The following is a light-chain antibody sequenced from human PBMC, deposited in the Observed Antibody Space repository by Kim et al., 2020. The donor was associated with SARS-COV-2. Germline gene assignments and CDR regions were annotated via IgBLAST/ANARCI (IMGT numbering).Light chain of an antibody. V-gene: IGKV3-11*01. CDR3: QHRGSGPLL. CDR2: DVF. CDR1: QSVGNY. Sequence: PGERATLSCRASQSVGNYLAWYQHKPGQAPRLLIYDVFKRATGIPARFSGSGSGTDFTLTINSLEPADFAVYYSQHRGSGPLLFGGGTQV. J-gene: IGKJ4*01.